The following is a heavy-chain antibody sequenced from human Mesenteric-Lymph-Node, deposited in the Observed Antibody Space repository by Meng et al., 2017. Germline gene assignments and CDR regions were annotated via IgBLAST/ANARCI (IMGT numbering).Heavy chain of an antibody. CDR2: IYHSGST. D-gene: IGHD4-17*01. CDR3: AGYYGDYAEWWFDP. Sequence: ESLKISCAASGFTFSSYEMNWVRQAPGKGLEWIGKIYHSGSTNYNPSLKSRVTISVDKSKNQFSLKLSSVTAADTAVYYCAGYYGDYAEWWFDPWGQGTLVTVSS. CDR1: GFTFSSYE. V-gene: IGHV4-34*08. J-gene: IGHJ5*02.